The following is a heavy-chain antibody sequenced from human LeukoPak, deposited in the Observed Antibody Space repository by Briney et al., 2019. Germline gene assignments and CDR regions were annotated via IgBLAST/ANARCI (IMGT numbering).Heavy chain of an antibody. CDR3: AKEYYYGSGSQEYYFDY. J-gene: IGHJ4*02. CDR1: GFTFSSYG. V-gene: IGHV3-30*18. Sequence: GGSLRLSCAPSGFTFSSYGLHWVRQAPGKGLEWVAVISYDGGNKYYADSVKGRFTISRDNYKNTLYLQMNSLRAEDTAEYHCAKEYYYGSGSQEYYFDYWGQGTLVTVSS. D-gene: IGHD3-10*01. CDR2: ISYDGGNK.